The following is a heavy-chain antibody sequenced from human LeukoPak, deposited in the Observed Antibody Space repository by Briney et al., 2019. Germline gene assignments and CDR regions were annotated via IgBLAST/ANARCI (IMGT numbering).Heavy chain of an antibody. J-gene: IGHJ4*02. D-gene: IGHD6-19*01. CDR1: GYTFTGYY. V-gene: IGHV1-2*02. CDR2: INPNSGGT. Sequence: ASVKVSCKASGYTFTGYYMRWVRQAPGQGLEWMGWINPNSGGTNYAQKFQGRVTMTRDTSISTAYMELRSLRSDDTAVYYCARDLKRRSSGWLTAAAGDYWGQGTLVTVSS. CDR3: ARDLKRRSSGWLTAAAGDY.